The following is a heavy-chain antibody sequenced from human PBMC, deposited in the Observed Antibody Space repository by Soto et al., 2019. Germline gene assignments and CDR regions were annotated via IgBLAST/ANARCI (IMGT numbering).Heavy chain of an antibody. CDR1: GGSISSSSYY. CDR3: ATSCGRYYYYGIDV. CDR2: IYYSGST. V-gene: IGHV4-39*01. J-gene: IGHJ6*02. Sequence: QLQLQESGPGLVKPSETLSLTCTVSGGSISSSSYYWGWIRQPPGKGLEWIGSIYYSGSTYYNPSLKSRVTISVDTSKNQFSLKLRSVTAADTAVYYCATSCGRYYYYGIDVWGQGTTVTVSS. D-gene: IGHD6-25*01.